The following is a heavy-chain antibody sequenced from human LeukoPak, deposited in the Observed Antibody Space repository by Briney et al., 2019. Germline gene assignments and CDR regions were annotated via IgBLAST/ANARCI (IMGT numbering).Heavy chain of an antibody. D-gene: IGHD3-22*01. Sequence: SVKVSCKASGYTFTSYAISWVRQAPGQGLEWMGGIIPIFGTANYAQKFQGRVTITADESTSTAYMELSSLRSEDTAVYYCARTYYYDSSGYLFDYWGQGTLVTVSS. CDR2: IIPIFGTA. CDR1: GYTFTSYA. CDR3: ARTYYYDSSGYLFDY. V-gene: IGHV1-69*13. J-gene: IGHJ4*02.